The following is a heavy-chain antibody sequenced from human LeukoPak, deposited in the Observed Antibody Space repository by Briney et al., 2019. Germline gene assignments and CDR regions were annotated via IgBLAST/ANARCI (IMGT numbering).Heavy chain of an antibody. CDR3: AHTVMRSWYSDWFDP. V-gene: IGHV2-5*01. D-gene: IGHD6-13*01. J-gene: IGHJ5*02. Sequence: SGPTLVKPTQTLTLTCTFSGFSLSTSGVGVGWIRQPPGKALEWLALIYWNDDKRYSPSLKSRLTITKDTSENQVVLTMTNMDPVDTATYYCAHTVMRSWYSDWFDPWGQGTLVTVSS. CDR1: GFSLSTSGVG. CDR2: IYWNDDK.